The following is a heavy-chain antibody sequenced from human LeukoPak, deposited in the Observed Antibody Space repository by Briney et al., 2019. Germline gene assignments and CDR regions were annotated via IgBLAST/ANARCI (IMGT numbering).Heavy chain of an antibody. CDR2: IKTKAESYAT. V-gene: IGHV3-73*01. D-gene: IGHD6-19*01. CDR1: GFTFSGSA. J-gene: IGHJ4*02. CDR3: ARGSDGWFAFDY. Sequence: PGGSLRLSCAASGFTFSGSAIHWVRQASGNGLEWVARIKTKAESYATAYVASVKGRFTISRDNSKHTLYLQMNSLRAEDTAVYYCARGSDGWFAFDYWGQGILVTVSS.